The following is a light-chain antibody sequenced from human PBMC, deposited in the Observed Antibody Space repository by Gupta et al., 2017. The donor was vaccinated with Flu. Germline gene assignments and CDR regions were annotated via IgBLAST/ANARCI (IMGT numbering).Light chain of an antibody. CDR3: QHYNNWPPMYT. J-gene: IGKJ2*01. CDR1: QSVSSN. CDR2: GAS. Sequence: EVVMTQSPATLSVSPGERATLSCRASQSVSSNLAWYQQKPGQAPRLLIYGASTRATGIPARFSGSGAGTEFTLSISSRQSEDFAVYFCQHYNNWPPMYTFGQGTKLEIK. V-gene: IGKV3-15*01.